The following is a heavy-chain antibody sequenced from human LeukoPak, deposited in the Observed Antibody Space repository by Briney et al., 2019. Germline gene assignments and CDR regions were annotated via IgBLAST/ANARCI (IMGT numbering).Heavy chain of an antibody. CDR1: GGSISSYY. CDR2: IYTSGST. Sequence: PSETLSLTCTVSGGSISSYYWSWIRQPAGKGLEWIGRIYTSGSTNYNPSLKSRVTMSVDTSKNQFSLKLSSVTAADTAVYYCARDELNYDFWSGYASIAFDIWGQGTMVTVSS. D-gene: IGHD3-3*01. CDR3: ARDELNYDFWSGYASIAFDI. V-gene: IGHV4-4*07. J-gene: IGHJ3*02.